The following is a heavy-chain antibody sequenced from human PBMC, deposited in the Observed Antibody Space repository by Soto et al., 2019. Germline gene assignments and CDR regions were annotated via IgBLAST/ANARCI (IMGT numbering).Heavy chain of an antibody. Sequence: SETLSLTCAVYGGSFSGYYWSWIRQPPGKGLEWIGEINHSGSTNYNPSFKSRFTISVDTSKNQFSLKLSSVTAADTAVYYCARGRKRIAAYWFDPWGQGTLVTVSS. CDR3: ARGRKRIAAYWFDP. CDR1: GGSFSGYY. CDR2: INHSGST. J-gene: IGHJ5*02. V-gene: IGHV4-34*01. D-gene: IGHD6-13*01.